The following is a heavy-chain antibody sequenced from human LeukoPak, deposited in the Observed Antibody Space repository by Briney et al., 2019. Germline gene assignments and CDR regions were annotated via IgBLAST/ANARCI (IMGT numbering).Heavy chain of an antibody. Sequence: PSETLSLTCIVSGGSINSHYWSWIRQPPGKGLEWIGDIHYTGTTKYNPSVKSRVAISIDTSKNQFSLELSSVTATDTAVYFCATDRVGTYDRPFDIWGQGTMVTVSS. CDR2: IHYTGTT. V-gene: IGHV4-59*08. CDR1: GGSINSHY. D-gene: IGHD1-26*01. J-gene: IGHJ3*02. CDR3: ATDRVGTYDRPFDI.